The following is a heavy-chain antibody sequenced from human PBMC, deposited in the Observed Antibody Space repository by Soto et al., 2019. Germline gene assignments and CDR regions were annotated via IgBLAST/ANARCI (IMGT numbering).Heavy chain of an antibody. CDR1: GYTFTSYG. V-gene: IGHV1-18*04. CDR2: XSXYXGXT. J-gene: IGHJ4*02. D-gene: IGHD6-19*01. Sequence: GASVKVSCKASGYTFTSYGISWVRQAPGQGLEXMGWXSXYXGXTXYXXXXQGRVTMTTDTSTSTAYMELRSLRSDDTAVYYCARAYSSGWYFDYWGQGTLVTVSS. CDR3: ARAYSSGWYFDY.